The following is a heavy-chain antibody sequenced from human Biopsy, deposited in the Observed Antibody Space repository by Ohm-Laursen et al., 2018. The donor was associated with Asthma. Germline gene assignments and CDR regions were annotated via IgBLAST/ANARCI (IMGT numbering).Heavy chain of an antibody. CDR1: YGSITSGGYY. CDR2: IYYSGST. J-gene: IGHJ4*02. V-gene: IGHV4-31*03. D-gene: IGHD3-22*01. Sequence: TLSLTCTVSYGSITSGGYYWTWIRQHPGQGLDWIGFIYYSGSTYYNPSPKSRVSISIDTSKNQISLKLSSVTAADTAVYYCARAQDYYDSRGYYRSFDYWGQGTLVTVSS. CDR3: ARAQDYYDSRGYYRSFDY.